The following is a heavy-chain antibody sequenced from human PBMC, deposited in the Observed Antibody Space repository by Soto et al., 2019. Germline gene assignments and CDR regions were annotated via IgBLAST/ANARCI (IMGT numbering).Heavy chain of an antibody. CDR1: GFTVSSND. CDR2: IHSSGST. D-gene: IGHD4-17*01. Sequence: EVQLVEAGGGLVQPGGSLTLSCAASGFTVSSNDMSWVRQAPGKGLEWVSVIHSSGSTFYADSVKGRFTVSRDTSKNTLYLQTTSLGAEDTGVYHCVREPPYGAFWGQGTLVTVSS. J-gene: IGHJ1*01. V-gene: IGHV3-66*01. CDR3: VREPPYGAF.